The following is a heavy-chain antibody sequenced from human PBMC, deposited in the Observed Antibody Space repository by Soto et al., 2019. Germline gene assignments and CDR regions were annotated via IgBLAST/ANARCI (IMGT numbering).Heavy chain of an antibody. CDR2: FDPEDGET. J-gene: IGHJ4*02. CDR1: GYTLTELS. V-gene: IGHV1-24*01. D-gene: IGHD3-9*01. CDR3: ATDRINDILTGYSPLDY. Sequence: VASVKVSCKVSGYTLTELSMHWVRQAPGKGFEWMGGFDPEDGETIYAQKFQGRVTMTEDTSTDTAYMELSSLRSEDTAVYYCATDRINDILTGYSPLDYWGQGTLVTVSS.